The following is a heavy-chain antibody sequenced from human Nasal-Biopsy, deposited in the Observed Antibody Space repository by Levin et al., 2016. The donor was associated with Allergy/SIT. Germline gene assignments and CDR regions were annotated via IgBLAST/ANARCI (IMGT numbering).Heavy chain of an antibody. Sequence: SETLSLTCTVSGGSISNYYWTWIRLTPGKGLEWVAYIHYSGITNYNPSLDGRVTISIDTSRNQFSLRLSSVTAADTAVYYCARGIRGYTDGSFMPYYFEYWGQGALVTVSS. CDR1: GGSISNYY. CDR2: IHYSGIT. J-gene: IGHJ4*02. D-gene: IGHD5-12*01. V-gene: IGHV4-59*01. CDR3: ARGIRGYTDGSFMPYYFEY.